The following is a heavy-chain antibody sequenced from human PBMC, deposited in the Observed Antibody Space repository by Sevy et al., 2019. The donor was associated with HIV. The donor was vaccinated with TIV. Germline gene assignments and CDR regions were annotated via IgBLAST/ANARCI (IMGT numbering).Heavy chain of an antibody. CDR1: GFTFSSYA. D-gene: IGHD6-19*01. Sequence: GGSLRLSCAASGFTFSSYAMSWVRQAPGKGLEWVSAISGIGGSTYYADSVKGRFTISRDNSKNTLYLQMNSLRAEDTAVYYCAKGAISSGWRTPNKYYFDYWGQGTLVTVSS. CDR3: AKGAISSGWRTPNKYYFDY. V-gene: IGHV3-23*01. J-gene: IGHJ4*02. CDR2: ISGIGGST.